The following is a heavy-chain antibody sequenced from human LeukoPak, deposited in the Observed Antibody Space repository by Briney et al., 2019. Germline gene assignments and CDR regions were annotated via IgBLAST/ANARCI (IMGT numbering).Heavy chain of an antibody. Sequence: ASVKVSCKASGGTFSSYAISWVRQAPGQGLEWIGGIIPIFGTANYAQKFQGRVTITADESTSTAYMELSSLRSEDTAVYYCASGAILGYCSGGSCYSTDYWGQGTLVTVSS. D-gene: IGHD2-15*01. CDR2: IIPIFGTA. CDR3: ASGAILGYCSGGSCYSTDY. J-gene: IGHJ4*02. V-gene: IGHV1-69*13. CDR1: GGTFSSYA.